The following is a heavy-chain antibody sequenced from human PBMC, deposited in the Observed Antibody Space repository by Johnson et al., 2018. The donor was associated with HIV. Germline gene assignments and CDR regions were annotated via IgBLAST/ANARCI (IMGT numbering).Heavy chain of an antibody. J-gene: IGHJ3*02. D-gene: IGHD1-26*01. CDR1: GFTVSSNY. Sequence: VQLVESGGGLVQPGGSLRLSCAASGFTVSSNYMSWVRQAPGKGLEWVSVIYSGGSTYYADSVKGRFTISRDNSKNTLYLQMNSLRAEDTAVYYCARGPYYEDRAFDIWGQGTMVTVSS. CDR2: IYSGGST. V-gene: IGHV3-66*02. CDR3: ARGPYYEDRAFDI.